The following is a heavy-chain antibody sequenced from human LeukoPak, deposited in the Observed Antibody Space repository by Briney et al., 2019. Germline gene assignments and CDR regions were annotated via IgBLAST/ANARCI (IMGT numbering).Heavy chain of an antibody. CDR1: GNIFTHYA. V-gene: IGHV7-4-1*02. Sequence: GASVKVSCKASGNIFTHYAMNWVRQAPGQGLEWMGWINTNTGNPTYAXGFTGRFVFSLDTSVSTAYLQISSLKAEDTAVYYCARDVLEWSRWDWGQGTLVTVSS. CDR2: INTNTGNP. CDR3: ARDVLEWSRWD. J-gene: IGHJ4*02. D-gene: IGHD1-26*01.